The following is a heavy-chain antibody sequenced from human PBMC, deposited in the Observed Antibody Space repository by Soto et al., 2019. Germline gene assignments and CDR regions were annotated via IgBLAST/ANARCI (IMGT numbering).Heavy chain of an antibody. CDR1: GFTLRNYA. Sequence: EVQLLESGGGVVQPGGSLRLSCEASGFTLRNYAMTWIRQAPGKGLEWVSLISANDVGTYYAESVKTRFTISTDQSRNTVYLQMDSLRADDTAIYYCAKAKNYYNWDNRPPFDYWGQGTLVTVSS. D-gene: IGHD1-20*01. V-gene: IGHV3-23*01. CDR3: AKAKNYYNWDNRPPFDY. CDR2: ISANDVGT. J-gene: IGHJ4*02.